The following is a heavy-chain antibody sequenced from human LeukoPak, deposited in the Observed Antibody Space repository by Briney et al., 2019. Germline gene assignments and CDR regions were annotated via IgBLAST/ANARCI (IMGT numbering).Heavy chain of an antibody. CDR3: AKEGSWGSSPDY. CDR1: GFTFSSCA. D-gene: IGHD1-26*01. V-gene: IGHV3-64*01. CDR2: ISSNGGST. J-gene: IGHJ4*02. Sequence: GGSLRLSCAASGFTFSSCAMHWVRQAPGKGLEYVSVISSNGGSTYYSNSVKGRFTISRDNSKNMLYLQMGSLRAEDMAVYYCAKEGSWGSSPDYWGQGTLVTVSS.